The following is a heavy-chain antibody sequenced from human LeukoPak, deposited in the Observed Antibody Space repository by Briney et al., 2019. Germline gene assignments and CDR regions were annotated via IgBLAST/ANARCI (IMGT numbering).Heavy chain of an antibody. Sequence: PSETLSLTCAVSGVSISSGGYSWSWIRRPPGKGLEWNGYIYHSGSTYYNPSLKSRVTISVDRAKNQFSLKLSSVTAADTAVYYCARGKYDILTGYFPDAFDIWGQGTMVTVSS. V-gene: IGHV4-30-2*01. D-gene: IGHD3-9*01. CDR3: ARGKYDILTGYFPDAFDI. J-gene: IGHJ3*02. CDR2: IYHSGST. CDR1: GVSISSGGYS.